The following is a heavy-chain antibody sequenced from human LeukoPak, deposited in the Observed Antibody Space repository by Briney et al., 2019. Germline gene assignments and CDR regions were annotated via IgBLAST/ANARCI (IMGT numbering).Heavy chain of an antibody. Sequence: SQTLSLTCTVSGGSISSGGYYWSWIRQHPGKGLEWIGYIYYSGSTYYNPSLKSRVTISVDTSKNQFSLKLSSVTAADTAVYYCARDQGGISSSWYIDYWGQGTLVTVSS. CDR1: GGSISSGGYY. D-gene: IGHD6-13*01. CDR3: ARDQGGISSSWYIDY. J-gene: IGHJ4*02. V-gene: IGHV4-31*03. CDR2: IYYSGST.